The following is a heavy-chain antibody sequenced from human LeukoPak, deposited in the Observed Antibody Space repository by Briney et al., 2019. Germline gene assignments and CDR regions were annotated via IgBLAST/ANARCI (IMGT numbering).Heavy chain of an antibody. V-gene: IGHV3-21*01. J-gene: IGHJ4*02. CDR1: GYTFSSFS. Sequence: GGSLRLSCVASGYTFSSFSINWVRQAPGKGLEWVSSISVRSNYIYYADSVRGRFSISRDDARNSLYLQVDSLRGDDTAVYYCARLRRNSDSSGYYYYYDYWGQGTLVTVSS. D-gene: IGHD3-22*01. CDR3: ARLRRNSDSSGYYYYYDY. CDR2: ISVRSNYI.